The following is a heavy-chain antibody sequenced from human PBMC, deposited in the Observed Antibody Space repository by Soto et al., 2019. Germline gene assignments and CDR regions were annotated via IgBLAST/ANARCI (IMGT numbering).Heavy chain of an antibody. V-gene: IGHV3-23*01. D-gene: IGHD6-13*01. CDR3: ARDRERDAWYEDY. J-gene: IGHJ4*02. CDR1: GFRFSGYA. Sequence: GGSLRLSCVASGFRFSGYAMSWVRQAPGEGLEWVSVISGSDGSTYYADSVKGRFTISRDDSKSTLFLQMTSLRAEDTAIYYCARDRERDAWYEDYWGQGTLVTVSS. CDR2: ISGSDGST.